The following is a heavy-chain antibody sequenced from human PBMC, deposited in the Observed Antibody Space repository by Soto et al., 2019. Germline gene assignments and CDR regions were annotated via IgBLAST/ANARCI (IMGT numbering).Heavy chain of an antibody. Sequence: PSETLSLTCAVYGGSFSGYYWSWIRQPPGKGLEWIGEINHSGSTNYNPSLKSRVTISVDTSKNQFSLKLSSVTAADTAVYYCARGFSWGRTVTNAFDIWGQGTMVTVSS. D-gene: IGHD4-17*01. CDR2: INHSGST. CDR3: ARGFSWGRTVTNAFDI. J-gene: IGHJ3*02. V-gene: IGHV4-34*01. CDR1: GGSFSGYY.